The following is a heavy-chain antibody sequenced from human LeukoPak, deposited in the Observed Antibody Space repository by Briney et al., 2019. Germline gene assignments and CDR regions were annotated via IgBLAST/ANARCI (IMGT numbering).Heavy chain of an antibody. CDR3: AREPYGSGNYYRNDAFDI. V-gene: IGHV4-59*01. CDR2: FYYSGST. CDR1: GGSISDYY. D-gene: IGHD3-10*01. Sequence: SETLSLTCSVSGGSISDYYWTWIRQPPGKGLEWVGNFYYSGSTNYNPSLKSRVTISVDTSKNQFSLKLSSVTAADTAVYYCAREPYGSGNYYRNDAFDIWGQGTMVTVSS. J-gene: IGHJ3*02.